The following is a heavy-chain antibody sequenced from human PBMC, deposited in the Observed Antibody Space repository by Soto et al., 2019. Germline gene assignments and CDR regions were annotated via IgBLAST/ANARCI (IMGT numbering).Heavy chain of an antibody. J-gene: IGHJ4*02. CDR2: INHSGFA. CDR1: NGSFTGHY. CDR3: ARGHGRFAH. V-gene: IGHV4-34*01. Sequence: QVQLQQWGAGLLKPSETLSLTCGVYNGSFTGHYWAWIRQAPGKGLEWIGEINHSGFANYNPSLKSRVAISLDTSKTQFSLSLTSVNVADRAIYYCARGHGRFAHWGQGTLVTVSS.